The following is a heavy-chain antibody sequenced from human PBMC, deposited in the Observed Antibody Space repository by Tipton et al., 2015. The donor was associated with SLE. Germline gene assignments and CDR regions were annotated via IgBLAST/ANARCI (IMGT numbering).Heavy chain of an antibody. CDR1: GFTVSSNY. CDR3: ARRRPGIAAAGSYWYFDL. D-gene: IGHD6-13*01. CDR2: INHSGST. J-gene: IGHJ2*01. Sequence: LRLSCAASGFTVSSNYMSWVRQAPGKGLEWIGEINHSGSTNYNPSLKSRVTISVDTSKNQFSLKLGSVTAADTAVYYCARRRPGIAAAGSYWYFDLWGRGTLVTVSS. V-gene: IGHV4-34*01.